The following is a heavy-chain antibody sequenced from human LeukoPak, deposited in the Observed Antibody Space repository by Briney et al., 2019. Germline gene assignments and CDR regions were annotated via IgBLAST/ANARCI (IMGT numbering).Heavy chain of an antibody. J-gene: IGHJ4*02. CDR1: GFTFSDYN. V-gene: IGHV3-11*04. CDR3: AIYCGGDCSNFDY. Sequence: GGSLRLSCAASGFTFSDYNMRWIRQAPGKGLEWVSSISRSGSTKYYADSVKGRFTISRDNAKNSLYLQMNSLRAEDTAVYYCAIYCGGDCSNFDYWGQGTLVTVSS. CDR2: ISRSGSTK. D-gene: IGHD2-21*02.